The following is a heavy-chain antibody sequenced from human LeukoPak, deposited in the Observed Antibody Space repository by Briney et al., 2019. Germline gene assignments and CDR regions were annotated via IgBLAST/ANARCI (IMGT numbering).Heavy chain of an antibody. CDR3: AKDGYCSSTSCPTGYFFDY. Sequence: GGSLRLSCAASGFTFSSYAMSWVRQAPGKGLEWVSAISGSGGSTYYADSVKGWFTISRDNSKNTLYLQMNSLRAEDTAVYYCAKDGYCSSTSCPTGYFFDYWGQGALVTVSS. CDR1: GFTFSSYA. D-gene: IGHD2-2*01. V-gene: IGHV3-23*01. J-gene: IGHJ4*02. CDR2: ISGSGGST.